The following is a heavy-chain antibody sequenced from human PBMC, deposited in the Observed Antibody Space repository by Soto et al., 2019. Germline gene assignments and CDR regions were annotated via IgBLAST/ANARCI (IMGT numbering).Heavy chain of an antibody. CDR2: INHSGST. Sequence: PSEILSLTCAVYGGSFSGYYGSWIRQPPGKGLEWIGEINHSGSTNYNPSLKSRVTISVDTSKNQFSLKLSSVTAADTAVYYCARGRSRRMRYFDWLSNSRQQFDYWGQGTLVTVSS. CDR3: ARGRSRRMRYFDWLSNSRQQFDY. J-gene: IGHJ4*02. CDR1: GGSFSGYY. D-gene: IGHD3-9*01. V-gene: IGHV4-34*01.